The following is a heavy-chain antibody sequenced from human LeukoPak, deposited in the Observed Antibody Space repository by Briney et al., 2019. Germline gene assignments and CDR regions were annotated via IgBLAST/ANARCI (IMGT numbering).Heavy chain of an antibody. J-gene: IGHJ3*01. Sequence: ASVKVSCKASGYTFTTYGISWVRQAPGQGLEWMGWVSGNNGNTNYAQKLQGRVTMTTDTSTNTAYMELRSLRSDDTAVYYCARDFYHSGTHWHDVFDVWGQGTMVTVSS. CDR1: GYTFTTYG. CDR3: ARDFYHSGTHWHDVFDV. D-gene: IGHD1-26*01. V-gene: IGHV1-18*01. CDR2: VSGNNGNT.